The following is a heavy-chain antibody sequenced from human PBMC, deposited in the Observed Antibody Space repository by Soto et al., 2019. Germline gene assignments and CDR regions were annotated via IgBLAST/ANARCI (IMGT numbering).Heavy chain of an antibody. D-gene: IGHD1-1*01. CDR1: GFTFDDYA. Sequence: EVQLVESGGGLVQPGRSLRLSCAASGFTFDDYAMHWVRQAPGKGLEWVSGISWNSGSIGYADSVKGRFTISRDNAKNSLYLQMNSLRAEDTALYYCAKDILRECLESTWFDPWGQGTLVTVSS. J-gene: IGHJ5*02. CDR3: AKDILRECLESTWFDP. CDR2: ISWNSGSI. V-gene: IGHV3-9*01.